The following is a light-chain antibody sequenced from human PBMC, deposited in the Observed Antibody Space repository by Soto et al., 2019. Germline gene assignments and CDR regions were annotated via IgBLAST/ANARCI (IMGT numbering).Light chain of an antibody. J-gene: IGKJ1*01. CDR3: QQRSNWWGT. CDR1: QSVSTF. Sequence: ESVLTQSPATLSLSPGERATLSCRASQSVSTFLAWYQHKPGQAPRLLIYDASNRATGVPARFSGSGSGTDFTLTIRRLELEDFAVYYCQQRSNWWGTFGQGTKVDI. V-gene: IGKV3-11*01. CDR2: DAS.